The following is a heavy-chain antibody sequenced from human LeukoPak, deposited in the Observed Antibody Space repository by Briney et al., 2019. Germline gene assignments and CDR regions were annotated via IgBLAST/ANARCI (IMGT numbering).Heavy chain of an antibody. J-gene: IGHJ5*02. V-gene: IGHV4-34*01. CDR3: ASSSRCSSTSCYFSTRTNWFDP. D-gene: IGHD2-2*01. CDR1: GGSLSGYY. CDR2: INHSGST. Sequence: SETLSLTRAVYGGSLSGYYWSWIRQPPGKGLEWIGEINHSGSTNYNPSLKSRVTISVDTSKNQFSLKLSSVTAADAAVYYCASSSRCSSTSCYFSTRTNWFDPWGQGTLVTVSS.